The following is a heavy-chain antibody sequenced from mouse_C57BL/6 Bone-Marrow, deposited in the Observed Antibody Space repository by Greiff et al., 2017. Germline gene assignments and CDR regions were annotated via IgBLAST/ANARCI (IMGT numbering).Heavy chain of an antibody. J-gene: IGHJ3*01. Sequence: EVKVEESGGGLVQPGGSMKLSCAASGFTFSDSWMDWVRQSPEKGLEWVALIRNKANNHATYYAESVKGRFTISRDDSKSSVYLQMNSLRPADTGIYYCTGWERVRVAYWGQGTLVTVSA. CDR1: GFTFSDSW. CDR3: TGWERVRVAY. CDR2: IRNKANNHAT. D-gene: IGHD3-3*01. V-gene: IGHV6-6*01.